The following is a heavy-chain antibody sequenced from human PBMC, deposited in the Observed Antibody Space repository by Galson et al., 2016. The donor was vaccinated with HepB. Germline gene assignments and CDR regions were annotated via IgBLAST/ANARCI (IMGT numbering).Heavy chain of an antibody. V-gene: IGHV1-2*02. D-gene: IGHD4-11*01. CDR3: ARLRRIVTTGSWSSPSYFDY. J-gene: IGHJ4*02. CDR1: GLIFSNYD. Sequence: SCAASGLIFSNYDFHWVRQAPGQGLEWMGRISPNSGDTNYAQKFQGRVTMTRDTSISTAYMELSRLRSDDTAVYYCARLRRIVTTGSWSSPSYFDYWGQGTLVTVSS. CDR2: ISPNSGDT.